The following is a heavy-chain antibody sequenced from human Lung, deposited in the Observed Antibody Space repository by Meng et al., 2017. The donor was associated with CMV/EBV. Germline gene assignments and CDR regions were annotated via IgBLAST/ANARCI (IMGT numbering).Heavy chain of an antibody. J-gene: IGHJ6*02. D-gene: IGHD3-10*01. CDR2: ITPNSGGT. V-gene: IGHV1-2*02. CDR1: GYTFTGYY. CDR3: ARGPFYYYGMDV. Sequence: SVXVSCKASGYTFTGYYIHWVRQAPGQGLKWMGWITPNSGGTNYAQKFQGRVTMTRDTSISTAYMELSRLRSDDTAVYYCARGPFYYYGMDVWGQGTTVTVSS.